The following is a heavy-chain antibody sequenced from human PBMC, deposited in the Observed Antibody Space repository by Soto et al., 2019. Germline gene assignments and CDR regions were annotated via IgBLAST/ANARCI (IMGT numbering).Heavy chain of an antibody. V-gene: IGHV1-3*01. J-gene: IGHJ4*02. Sequence: ASVKVSCKASGYTFTSYAMHWVRQAPGQRLEWMGWINAGNGNTKYSQKFQGRVTITRDTSASTAYMELSSLRSEDTAVYYCARGKIRGYGLYFHYWGQGTMVTV. CDR2: INAGNGNT. CDR3: ARGKIRGYGLYFHY. D-gene: IGHD5-12*01. CDR1: GYTFTSYA.